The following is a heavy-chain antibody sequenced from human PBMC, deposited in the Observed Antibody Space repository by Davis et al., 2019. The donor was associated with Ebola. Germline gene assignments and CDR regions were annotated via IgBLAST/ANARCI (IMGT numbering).Heavy chain of an antibody. J-gene: IGHJ6*04. CDR3: AKDKGARGGYGMGV. Sequence: SLKISCAASGFTFDDYAIHWVRQAPGKGLEWVTGISWNSGNIGYADSVKGRFTISRDNAKNSLYLQMNSLRAEDTALYYCAKDKGARGGYGMGVWGKGTTVTVSS. CDR1: GFTFDDYA. D-gene: IGHD6-25*01. V-gene: IGHV3-9*01. CDR2: ISWNSGNI.